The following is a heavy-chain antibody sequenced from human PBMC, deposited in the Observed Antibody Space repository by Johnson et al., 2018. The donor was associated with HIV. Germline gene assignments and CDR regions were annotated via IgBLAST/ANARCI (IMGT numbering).Heavy chain of an antibody. D-gene: IGHD4-17*01. CDR2: IKQDGREK. V-gene: IGHV3-7*04. Sequence: VQLVESGGGLVQPGGSLRLSCAASGFTFSSYWMSWVRQAPGKGLEWVANIKQDGREKYYVDSVKGRFTISRDNAKNSLYLQMNSLRAEDTAVYYCAKGADYADYEGAFDIWGQGTMVTVSS. CDR3: AKGADYADYEGAFDI. CDR1: GFTFSSYW. J-gene: IGHJ3*02.